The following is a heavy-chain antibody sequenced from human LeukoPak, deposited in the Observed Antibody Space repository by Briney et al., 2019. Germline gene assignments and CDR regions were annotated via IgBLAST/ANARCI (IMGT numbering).Heavy chain of an antibody. CDR1: GFTFSTYS. Sequence: GGSLRLSCAASGFTFSTYSMNWVRQAPGKGLEWVSYISSGSSIIYYADSVKGRFTISRDNAKNSLSLQMNSLRDEDTAVYYCARDPGCSTAVAVWYFDLWGRGSLVTVSS. D-gene: IGHD6-19*01. CDR3: ARDPGCSTAVAVWYFDL. J-gene: IGHJ2*01. V-gene: IGHV3-48*02. CDR2: ISSGSSII.